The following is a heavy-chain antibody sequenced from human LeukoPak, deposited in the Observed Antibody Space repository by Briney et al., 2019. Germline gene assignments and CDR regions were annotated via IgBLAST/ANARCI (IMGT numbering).Heavy chain of an antibody. J-gene: IGHJ4*02. V-gene: IGHV3-23*01. Sequence: GGSLRLSCAASGFSFGTYAVTWVRQAPGRGLECVATISGSGGNTYYTDSVKGRFTISRDNSVHTLFLQMSSLRAEDTALYYCTKGGVVSGFDYWGRGVLVTVSS. D-gene: IGHD2-21*01. CDR3: TKGGVVSGFDY. CDR1: GFSFGTYA. CDR2: ISGSGGNT.